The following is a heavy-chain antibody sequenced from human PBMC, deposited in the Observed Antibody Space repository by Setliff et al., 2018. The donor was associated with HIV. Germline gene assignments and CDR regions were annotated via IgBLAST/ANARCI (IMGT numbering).Heavy chain of an antibody. CDR3: ARGAIAAAGDFDY. CDR1: GGSISSGGYY. D-gene: IGHD6-13*01. J-gene: IGHJ4*02. V-gene: IGHV4-31*03. Sequence: SETLSLTCTVSGGSISSGGYYWSWIRQHPGKGLEWIGYIYYSGTTYYNPSLKSRATISVDTSKNQFSLKPTSVTAADTAVYYCARGAIAAAGDFDYWGQGTLVTVSS. CDR2: IYYSGTT.